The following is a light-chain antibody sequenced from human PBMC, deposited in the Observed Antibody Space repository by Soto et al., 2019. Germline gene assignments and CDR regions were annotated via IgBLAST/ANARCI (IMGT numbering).Light chain of an antibody. CDR2: EVR. Sequence: QSSLTQPPSVSGSPGQSFTISCTGTIIDFVSYNRVSWYQQSPGSAPKLLIYEVRNRPSGVPDRFSGSKSGNTASLTISGLQTADEANYFCRLYTSDNTYVFGAGTKVTVL. V-gene: IGLV2-18*01. CDR1: IIDFVSYNR. CDR3: RLYTSDNTYV. J-gene: IGLJ1*01.